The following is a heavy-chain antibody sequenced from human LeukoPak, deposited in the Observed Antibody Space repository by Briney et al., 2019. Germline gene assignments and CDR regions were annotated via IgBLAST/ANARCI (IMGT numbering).Heavy chain of an antibody. CDR1: GGSISSYY. D-gene: IGHD4-23*01. CDR3: ARRGGHGGSFDY. J-gene: IGHJ4*02. CDR2: IYNSGST. Sequence: SETLSLTCTVSGGSISSYYWSWIRQPPGKGLEWIGYIYNSGSTNYNPSLKSRVTISVDTSKNQFSLKLSSVTAADTAVYYCARRGGHGGSFDYWGQGTLITVSS. V-gene: IGHV4-59*08.